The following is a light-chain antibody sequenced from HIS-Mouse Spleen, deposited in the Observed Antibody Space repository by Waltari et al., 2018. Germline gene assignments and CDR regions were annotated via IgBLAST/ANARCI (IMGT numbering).Light chain of an antibody. J-gene: IGLJ1*01. CDR2: EVS. Sequence: QSALTQPPSVSGSPGQSFPISCTGTSSDVGGYNYVSWYQQHPGKAPKLMIYEVSNRPSGVSNRFSCSKSGNTASLTISGLHAEDEADYYCSSYTSSSTYVFGTGTKVTVL. CDR3: SSYTSSSTYV. V-gene: IGLV2-14*01. CDR1: SSDVGGYNY.